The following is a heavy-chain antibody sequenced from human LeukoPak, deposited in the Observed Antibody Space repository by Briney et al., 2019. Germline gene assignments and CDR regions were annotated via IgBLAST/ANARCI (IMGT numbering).Heavy chain of an antibody. CDR1: GGSISSGDYY. D-gene: IGHD3-22*01. Sequence: SQTLSLTCTVSGGSISSGDYYWSWLRQPPGKGLEWIGYIYYSGSTYYNPSLKSRVTISVDTSKNQFSLKLSSVTAADTAVYYCAREAYDSSGYYYYRAFDIWGQGTMVTVSS. V-gene: IGHV4-30-4*01. CDR3: AREAYDSSGYYYYRAFDI. CDR2: IYYSGST. J-gene: IGHJ3*02.